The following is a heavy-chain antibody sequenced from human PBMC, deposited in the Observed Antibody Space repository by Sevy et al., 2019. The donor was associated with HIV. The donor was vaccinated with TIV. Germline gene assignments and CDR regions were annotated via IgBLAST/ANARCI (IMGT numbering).Heavy chain of an antibody. CDR3: ARDPINLVPAAIYYYGMGV. Sequence: GGSLRLSCAASGFTFSSYGMHWVRQAPGKGLEWVAVIWYDGSNKYYADSVKGRFTISRDNSKNTLYLKMNSLRAEDTAVYYCARDPINLVPAAIYYYGMGVWGQGTTVTVSS. CDR1: GFTFSSYG. J-gene: IGHJ6*02. V-gene: IGHV3-33*01. CDR2: IWYDGSNK. D-gene: IGHD2-2*01.